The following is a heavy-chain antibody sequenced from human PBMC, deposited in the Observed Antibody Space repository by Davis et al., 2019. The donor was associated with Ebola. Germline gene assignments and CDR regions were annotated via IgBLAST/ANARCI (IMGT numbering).Heavy chain of an antibody. Sequence: SETLSLTCTVSGGSISSGDYYWSWIRQPPGKGLEWIGYIYYSGSTYYNPSLKSRVTISVDTSKNQFSLKLSSVTAADTAVYYCARVYSVRQLVFLAFDIWGQGTMVTVSS. V-gene: IGHV4-30-4*01. J-gene: IGHJ3*02. D-gene: IGHD6-6*01. CDR3: ARVYSVRQLVFLAFDI. CDR2: IYYSGST. CDR1: GGSISSGDYY.